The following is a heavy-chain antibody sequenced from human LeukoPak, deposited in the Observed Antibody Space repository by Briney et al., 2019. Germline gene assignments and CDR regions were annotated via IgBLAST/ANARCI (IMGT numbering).Heavy chain of an antibody. CDR3: ARAGLYCSGGSCYLFDY. Sequence: GASVKVSCKASGYTFTGYYMHWVRQAPGQGLEWMGWISAYNGNTNYAQKLQGRVTMTTDTSTSTAYMELRSLRSDDTAVYYCARAGLYCSGGSCYLFDYWGQGTLVTVSS. D-gene: IGHD2-15*01. V-gene: IGHV1-18*04. CDR1: GYTFTGYY. CDR2: ISAYNGNT. J-gene: IGHJ4*02.